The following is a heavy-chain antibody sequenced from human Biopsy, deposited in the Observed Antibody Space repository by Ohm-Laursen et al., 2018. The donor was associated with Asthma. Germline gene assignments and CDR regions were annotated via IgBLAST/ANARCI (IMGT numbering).Heavy chain of an antibody. CDR2: INAGDGNT. CDR1: GYTFIHFA. D-gene: IGHD3-9*01. J-gene: IGHJ3*01. CDR3: ARTYYDFLTGQVNDAFAL. V-gene: IGHV1-3*01. Sequence: ASVKASCNASGYTFIHFAIHWVRQAPGQRLEWMGWINAGDGNTKCSQKFQGRVTITRDTSASTAYMDLRSLRSEDTAMYYCARTYYDFLTGQVNDAFALWGQGTMVTVSS.